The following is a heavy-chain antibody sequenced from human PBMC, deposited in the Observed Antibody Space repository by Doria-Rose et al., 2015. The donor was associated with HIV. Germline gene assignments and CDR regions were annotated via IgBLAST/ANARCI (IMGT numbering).Heavy chain of an antibody. Sequence: QVTLKESGPVLVKPTETLTLTCTVSGVSLSSPGMGVSWIRQPPGKALEWLANIFSDDERSYKSSLKSRLSSASITSKRQVVLTMTDMALVYTATYYCARIKSSRWYHKYYFDFWCQGTLVIVSA. J-gene: IGHJ4*02. V-gene: IGHV2-26*01. CDR3: ARIKSSRWYHKYYFDF. D-gene: IGHD6-13*01. CDR1: GVSLSSPGMG. CDR2: IFSDDER.